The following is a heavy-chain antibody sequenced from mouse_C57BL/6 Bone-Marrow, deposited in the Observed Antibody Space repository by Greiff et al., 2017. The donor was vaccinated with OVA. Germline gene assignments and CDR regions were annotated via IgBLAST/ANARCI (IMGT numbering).Heavy chain of an antibody. Sequence: EVQLQQSGPELVKPGASVKISCKASGYTFTDYYMNWVKQSHGKSLEWIGDINPNNGGTSYNQKFKGKATLTVDKSSSTAYMELRSLTSEDSAVYYCARDRLLIYDGYYWYFDVWGTGTTVTVSS. V-gene: IGHV1-26*01. J-gene: IGHJ1*03. CDR3: ARDRLLIYDGYYWYFDV. CDR1: GYTFTDYY. CDR2: INPNNGGT. D-gene: IGHD2-3*01.